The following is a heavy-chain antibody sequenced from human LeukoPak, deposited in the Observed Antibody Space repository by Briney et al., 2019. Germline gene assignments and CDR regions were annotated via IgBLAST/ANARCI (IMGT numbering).Heavy chain of an antibody. V-gene: IGHV3-30-3*01. D-gene: IGHD4-17*01. Sequence: GGSLRLSCAASGFTFSSYAMHWVRQAPGKGLEWVAVISYGGSNKYYADSVKGRFTISRDNSKNTLYLQMNSLRAEDTAVYYCARPYGNYHYYFDYWGQGTLVTVSS. CDR3: ARPYGNYHYYFDY. CDR1: GFTFSSYA. J-gene: IGHJ4*02. CDR2: ISYGGSNK.